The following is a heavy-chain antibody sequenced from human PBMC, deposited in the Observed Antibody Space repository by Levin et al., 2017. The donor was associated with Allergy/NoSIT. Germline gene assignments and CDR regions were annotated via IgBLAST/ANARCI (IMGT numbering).Heavy chain of an antibody. Sequence: LSLTCAASGFSFGRSAMSWVRQAPGKGREWVSAISGSGSTYYADSVKGRITISRDNSKNTLFLQMNTLRAEDTAVYYCAKTPIVVVASAPYYFDYWGQGTLVTVSS. V-gene: IGHV3-23*01. CDR1: GFSFGRSA. J-gene: IGHJ4*02. D-gene: IGHD2-21*01. CDR3: AKTPIVVVASAPYYFDY. CDR2: ISGSGST.